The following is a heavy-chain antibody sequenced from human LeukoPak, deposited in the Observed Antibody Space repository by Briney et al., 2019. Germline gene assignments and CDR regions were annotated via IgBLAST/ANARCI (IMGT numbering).Heavy chain of an antibody. CDR3: ARDQLSDRSFNWLDP. CDR1: GYTFTGYY. J-gene: IGHJ5*02. D-gene: IGHD1-1*01. CDR2: INPNSGGT. Sequence: GASVKVSCKASGYTFTGYYMHWVRQAPGQGLEWMGWINPNSGGTNYAQKFQGRVTMTRDTSISTAYMELSRLRSDDTAVYYCARDQLSDRSFNWLDPWGQGTLVTVSS. V-gene: IGHV1-2*02.